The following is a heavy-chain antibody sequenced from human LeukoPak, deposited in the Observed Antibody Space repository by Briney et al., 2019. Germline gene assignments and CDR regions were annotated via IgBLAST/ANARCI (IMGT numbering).Heavy chain of an antibody. V-gene: IGHV4-59*01. D-gene: IGHD6-19*01. J-gene: IGHJ5*02. CDR1: GGSISSYY. Sequence: PSETLSLTCTVSGGSISSYYWSWIRQPPGKGLEWIGYIYHSGSTRYNPSLKSRVTISVDTSKNQFSLKLSSVTAADTAVYYCVRGRYSSGWFKDKNWFDPWGQGIPVTVSS. CDR3: VRGRYSSGWFKDKNWFDP. CDR2: IYHSGST.